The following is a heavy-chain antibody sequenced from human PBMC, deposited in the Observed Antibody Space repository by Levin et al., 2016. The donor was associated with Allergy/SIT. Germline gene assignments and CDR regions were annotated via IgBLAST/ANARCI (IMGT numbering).Heavy chain of an antibody. J-gene: IGHJ4*02. CDR3: ARNRGRLWFGESPRRNYFDY. V-gene: IGHV4-59*13. D-gene: IGHD3-10*01. CDR1: GGSISSYY. CDR2: IYYSGST. Sequence: SETLSLTCTVSGGSISSYYWSWIRQPPGKGLEWIGYIYYSGSTNYNPSLKSRVTISVDTSKNQFSLKLSSVTAADTAVYYCARNRGRLWFGESPRRNYFDYWGQGTLVTVSS.